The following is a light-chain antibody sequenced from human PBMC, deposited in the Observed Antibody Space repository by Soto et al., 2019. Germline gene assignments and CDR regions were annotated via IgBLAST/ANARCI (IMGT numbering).Light chain of an antibody. V-gene: IGLV2-14*01. Sequence: QSVLTQPASVSGSPGQSITISCPGTSSDVGGYRYVSWYQQFPDKAPKLMIYEVSNRPSGVSSRFSGSKSGNTASLTISGLQAEDEADYYCSSYTSSGPLVVFGGGTKVTVL. CDR2: EVS. J-gene: IGLJ2*01. CDR1: SSDVGGYRY. CDR3: SSYTSSGPLVV.